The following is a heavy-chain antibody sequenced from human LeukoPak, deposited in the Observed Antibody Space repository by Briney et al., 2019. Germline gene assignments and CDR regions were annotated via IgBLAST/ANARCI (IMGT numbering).Heavy chain of an antibody. Sequence: GSLRLSCAASGFTFNSYAMSWVRQAPGKGLEWVSAISGSGGSTYYADSVKGRFTISRDNSKNTLYLQMNSLRAEDTAVYYCAKDRYRLPEDTAMVLNWFDPWGQGTLVTVSS. CDR3: AKDRYRLPEDTAMVLNWFDP. J-gene: IGHJ5*02. D-gene: IGHD5-18*01. CDR2: ISGSGGST. V-gene: IGHV3-23*01. CDR1: GFTFNSYA.